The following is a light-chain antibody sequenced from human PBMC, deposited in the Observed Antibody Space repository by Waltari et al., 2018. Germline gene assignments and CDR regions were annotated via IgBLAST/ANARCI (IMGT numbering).Light chain of an antibody. V-gene: IGLV2-14*03. Sequence: QSALTQPASVSGSPGQSITISCTATSSDVISDNHVHWYQQHPGKAPKVMIYDVDNRPSGVSNRFSGSRSGNTASLTISGLQAEDEADYYCSSYTSSSTWVFGGGTRLTVL. CDR1: SSDVISDNH. CDR3: SSYTSSSTWV. CDR2: DVD. J-gene: IGLJ3*02.